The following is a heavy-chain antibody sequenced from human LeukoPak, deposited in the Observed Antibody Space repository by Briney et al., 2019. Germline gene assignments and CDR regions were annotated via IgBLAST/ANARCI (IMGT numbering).Heavy chain of an antibody. CDR2: ISYSGST. Sequence: PSETLSLTCTVSGGSISSYYWSWIRQPPGKGLEWIGYISYSGSTNYNPSLKGRVTISVDMSKNQFSLDLSSVTAADTAVYYCARTSTSFDDWGQGTLVTVSS. CDR1: GGSISSYY. J-gene: IGHJ4*02. CDR3: ARTSTSFDD. D-gene: IGHD2-2*01. V-gene: IGHV4-59*01.